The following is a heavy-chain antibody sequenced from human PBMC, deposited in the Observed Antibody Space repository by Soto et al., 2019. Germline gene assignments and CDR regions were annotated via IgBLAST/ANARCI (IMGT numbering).Heavy chain of an antibody. J-gene: IGHJ4*02. CDR2: ISGSGGST. CDR3: AKYTTAYSGSYLSFDY. Sequence: SLRLSFAASGFTFSSYSMNWCRQAPGKGLEWVSAISGSGGSTYYADSVKGRFTISRDNSKNTLYLQMNSLRAEDTAVYYCAKYTTAYSGSYLSFDYWGQGTLVTVSS. V-gene: IGHV3-23*01. D-gene: IGHD1-26*01. CDR1: GFTFSSYS.